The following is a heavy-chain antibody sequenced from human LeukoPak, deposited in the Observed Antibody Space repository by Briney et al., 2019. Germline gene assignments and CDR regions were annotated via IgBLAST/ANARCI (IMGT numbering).Heavy chain of an antibody. CDR1: GLTFSSYW. D-gene: IGHD6-13*01. J-gene: IGHJ4*02. CDR2: IKPDGSGK. V-gene: IGHV3-7*01. CDR3: ARCAVAAAGDY. Sequence: PGGSLRLSCAASGLTFSSYWMSWVRQAPGKGPEWVANIKPDGSGKYYVDPVKGRFTISRDNAENSLFLHMNSLRAEDTAVYYCARCAVAAAGDYWGRGTLVTVSS.